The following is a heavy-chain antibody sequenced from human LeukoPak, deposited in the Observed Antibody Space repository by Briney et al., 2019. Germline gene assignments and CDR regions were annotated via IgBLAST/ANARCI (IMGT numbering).Heavy chain of an antibody. Sequence: PGGSLRLSCAASGFTFSSYAMHWVRQAPGKGLEWVAVISYDGSNKYYADSVKGRFTISRDNSKNTLYLQMNSLRAEDTAVYYCAREGQVVPAFDYWGQGTLVTVSS. V-gene: IGHV3-30-3*01. CDR2: ISYDGSNK. J-gene: IGHJ4*02. CDR3: AREGQVVPAFDY. D-gene: IGHD2-21*02. CDR1: GFTFSSYA.